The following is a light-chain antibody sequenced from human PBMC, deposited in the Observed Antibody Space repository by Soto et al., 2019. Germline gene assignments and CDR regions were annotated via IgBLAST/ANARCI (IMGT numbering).Light chain of an antibody. CDR1: QSVSSN. V-gene: IGKV3-15*01. J-gene: IGKJ1*01. CDR2: GAS. CDR3: QQYNIRPQT. Sequence: EIVMTQSPATLSVSPGERATLSCRASQSVSSNLAWYQQKPGQAPRLLIYGASTRATGIPARFSGSGSGTEFTLTISSLQSEDFAVYYCQQYNIRPQTFGQGTKV.